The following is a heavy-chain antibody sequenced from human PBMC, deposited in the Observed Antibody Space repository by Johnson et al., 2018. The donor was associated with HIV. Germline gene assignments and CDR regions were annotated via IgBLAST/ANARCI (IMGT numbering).Heavy chain of an antibody. CDR3: AKDLSYPKTRAFDI. D-gene: IGHD2/OR15-2a*01. CDR1: GFTFSSYG. J-gene: IGHJ3*02. V-gene: IGHV3-30*18. CDR2: ISYDGSNK. Sequence: QMLLVESGGGVVQPGRSLRLSCAASGFTFSSYGMHWVRQAPGKGLEWVAVISYDGSNKYYADSVKGRFTISRDNSKNTLYLQMNSLRAEDTAVYYCAKDLSYPKTRAFDIWGQWTMVTVSS.